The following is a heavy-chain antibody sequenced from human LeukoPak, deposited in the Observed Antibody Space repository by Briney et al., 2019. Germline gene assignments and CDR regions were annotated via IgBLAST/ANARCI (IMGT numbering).Heavy chain of an antibody. CDR3: PYTSDYRGAFDI. V-gene: IGHV4-61*02. Sequence: SSETLSLTCTVSGGSISSGSHYWSWIRQPAGKGLEWIGRIYTSGSTNYNPSLKSRVTISLDTSKNQFSLRLNSVTAADTAVYARPYTSDYRGAFDIWGQGTMVTVSS. CDR1: GGSISSGSHY. D-gene: IGHD6-19*01. J-gene: IGHJ3*02. CDR2: IYTSGST.